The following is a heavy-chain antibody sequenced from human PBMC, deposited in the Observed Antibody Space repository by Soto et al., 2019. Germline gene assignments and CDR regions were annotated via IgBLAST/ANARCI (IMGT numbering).Heavy chain of an antibody. CDR1: GFTFSSYS. Sequence: GGSLRLSCAASGFTFSSYSMNWVRQAPGKGLEWVSPISSSGSNKYYVDSVKGRFAVSRDNSKNTLYLQMNSLRVEDTAVYYCARDRLVPYGYGMDVWGQGTTVTVSS. D-gene: IGHD2-2*01. V-gene: IGHV3-21*01. CDR3: ARDRLVPYGYGMDV. J-gene: IGHJ6*02. CDR2: ISSSGSNK.